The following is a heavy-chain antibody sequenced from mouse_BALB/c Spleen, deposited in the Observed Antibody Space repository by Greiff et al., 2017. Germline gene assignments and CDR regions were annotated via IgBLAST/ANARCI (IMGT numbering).Heavy chain of an antibody. CDR1: GFTFTDYY. Sequence: EVQRVESGGGLVQPGGSLRLSCATSGFTFTDYYMSWVRQPPGKALEWLGFIRNKANGYTTEYSASVKGRFTISRDNSQSILYLQMNTLRAEDSATYYCARDSPYGPRYAMDYWGQGTSVTVSS. V-gene: IGHV7-3*02. D-gene: IGHD1-2*01. CDR2: IRNKANGYTT. CDR3: ARDSPYGPRYAMDY. J-gene: IGHJ4*01.